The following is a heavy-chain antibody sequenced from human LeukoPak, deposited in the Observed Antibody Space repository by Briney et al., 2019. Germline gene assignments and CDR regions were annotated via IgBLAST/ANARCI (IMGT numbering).Heavy chain of an antibody. D-gene: IGHD2-21*02. V-gene: IGHV3-21*01. J-gene: IGHJ4*02. CDR2: ISTSSTYI. Sequence: KSGGSLRLSCAASGFTFSSYSMTWVRQAPGKGLEWVSSISTSSTYIYYADSVKGRFTISRDNAKNSLYLQMNSLRVEDTAVYYCARAAYCGGDCSVSRFDYWGQGILVTVSP. CDR1: GFTFSSYS. CDR3: ARAAYCGGDCSVSRFDY.